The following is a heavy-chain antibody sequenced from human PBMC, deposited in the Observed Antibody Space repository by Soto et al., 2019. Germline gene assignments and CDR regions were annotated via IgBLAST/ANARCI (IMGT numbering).Heavy chain of an antibody. CDR2: INAANGNT. D-gene: IGHD4-4*01. Sequence: GPSVKVSCKASRYTFTCYAMHWVRQAPGQRLEWMGWINAANGNTKYSQKFQGRVTITTDTSARTAYMELRSLRSDDTAVYYCARGMTTVTTDRNYRYYYYYGMDVWGQGTTVTVYS. V-gene: IGHV1-3*01. CDR1: RYTFTCYA. J-gene: IGHJ6*02. CDR3: ARGMTTVTTDRNYRYYYYYGMDV.